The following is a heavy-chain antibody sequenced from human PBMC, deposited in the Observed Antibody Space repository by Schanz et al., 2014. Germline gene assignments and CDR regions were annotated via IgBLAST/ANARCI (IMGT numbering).Heavy chain of an antibody. CDR3: ARDQTGTTNWFDP. D-gene: IGHD1-7*01. CDR1: GYSFAAFF. Sequence: QVQLVQSGAEVRKPGASVRVSCKASGYSFAAFFIHWVRQTPGQGLEWMGCINPYSGATYYAQKFQGTVTLTSAASIPTVYMDVHSLTSDATAVFFCARDQTGTTNWFDPWGQGTLVTVSS. V-gene: IGHV1-2*02. J-gene: IGHJ5*02. CDR2: INPYSGAT.